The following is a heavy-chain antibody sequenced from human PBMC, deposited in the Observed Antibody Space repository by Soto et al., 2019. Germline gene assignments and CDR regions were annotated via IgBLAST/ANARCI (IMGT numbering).Heavy chain of an antibody. D-gene: IGHD3-10*01. J-gene: IGHJ4*02. CDR1: GFTFSSYA. CDR3: ARWQRPGNFDY. CDR2: ISYDGSNK. Sequence: QVQLVESGGGVVQPGRSLRLSCAASGFTFSSYAMHRVRQAPGKGLEWVAVISYDGSNKYYADSVKGRFTISRDNSKNTLYLQMNSLRAEDTAVYYCARWQRPGNFDYWGQGTLVTVSS. V-gene: IGHV3-30-3*01.